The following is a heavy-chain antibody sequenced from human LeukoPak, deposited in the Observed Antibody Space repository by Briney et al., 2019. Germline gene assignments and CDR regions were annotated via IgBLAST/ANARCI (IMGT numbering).Heavy chain of an antibody. D-gene: IGHD2-15*01. CDR1: GFTFSSYA. V-gene: IGHV3-30*04. CDR3: ARAMMGCSGGSCEGLYYYYYYMDV. CDR2: ISYDGSNK. Sequence: GRSLRLSCAASGFTFSSYAMHWVRQAPGKGLEWVAVISYDGSNKYYADSVKGRFTISRDNSKNTLYLQMNSLRAEDTAVYYCARAMMGCSGGSCEGLYYYYYYMDVWGKGTTVTISS. J-gene: IGHJ6*03.